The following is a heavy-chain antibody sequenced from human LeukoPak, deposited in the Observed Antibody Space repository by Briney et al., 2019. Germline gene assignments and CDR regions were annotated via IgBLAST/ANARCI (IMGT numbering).Heavy chain of an antibody. CDR3: ARVCSNTSCWGAFDI. V-gene: IGHV3-21*01. J-gene: IGHJ3*02. Sequence: GGSLRLSCAASGFTFSSYSMNWVRQAPGKGLEWVSSITGSSTNIYYADSLKGRFTISRDNAKNSLYLQMNSLRAEDTAVYYCARVCSNTSCWGAFDIWGQGTMVTVSS. D-gene: IGHD2-2*01. CDR1: GFTFSSYS. CDR2: ITGSSTNI.